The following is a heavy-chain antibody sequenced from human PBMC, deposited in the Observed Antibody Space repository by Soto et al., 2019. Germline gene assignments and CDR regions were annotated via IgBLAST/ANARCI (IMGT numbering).Heavy chain of an antibody. CDR3: ARDRMRGYDPYFDY. CDR1: SGSISSGGYY. J-gene: IGHJ4*02. CDR2: IDDRGST. D-gene: IGHD5-12*01. Sequence: QVQLQESGPGLVKPSQTLSLTCTVSSGSISSGGYYWSWIRQHPGKGLEWIGYIDDRGSTYYNPSLKSRVTISADTSKNQFSLKLSSVTAADTAVFYCARDRMRGYDPYFDYWGQGTLVTVSS. V-gene: IGHV4-31*03.